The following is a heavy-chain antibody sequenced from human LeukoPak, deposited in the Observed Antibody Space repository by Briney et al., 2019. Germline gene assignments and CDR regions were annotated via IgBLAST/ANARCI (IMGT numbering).Heavy chain of an antibody. CDR3: ARDCSSTSCYTHGFDY. J-gene: IGHJ4*02. D-gene: IGHD2-2*02. Sequence: SETLSLTRTVSGGSISSSSYYWGWIRQPPGKGLEWIGSIYYSGSTYYNPSLKSRVTISVDTSKNQFSLKLSSVTAADTAVYYCARDCSSTSCYTHGFDYWGQGTLVTVSS. V-gene: IGHV4-39*07. CDR1: GGSISSSSYY. CDR2: IYYSGST.